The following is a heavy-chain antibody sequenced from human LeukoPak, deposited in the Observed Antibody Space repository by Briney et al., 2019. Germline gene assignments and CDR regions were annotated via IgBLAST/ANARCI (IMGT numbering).Heavy chain of an antibody. CDR1: GGSISSSGYY. J-gene: IGHJ5*02. Sequence: PSETLYLTCTVSGGSISSSGYYWGWIRQPPGKGLEWIASIYYSGSTYYNPSLKSRVTISVDTSKYQLSLKLSSLTAADTAVYYCARHEYSGSYYGLSWFDPWGQGTLVTVSS. D-gene: IGHD1-26*01. V-gene: IGHV4-39*01. CDR2: IYYSGST. CDR3: ARHEYSGSYYGLSWFDP.